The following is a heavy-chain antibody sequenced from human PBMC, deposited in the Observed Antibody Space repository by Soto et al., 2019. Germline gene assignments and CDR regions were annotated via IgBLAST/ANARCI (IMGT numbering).Heavy chain of an antibody. Sequence: GESLTICCQCSGYRFTSYWIGWVRPLPGKGLEWMGIIYPGDSDTRYSPSFQGQVTISADKSISTAYLQWSSLKASDTAMYYCARKYYYDSSGYWSPFDYWGQGTLVNVSA. CDR2: IYPGDSDT. CDR1: GYRFTSYW. J-gene: IGHJ4*02. D-gene: IGHD3-22*01. CDR3: ARKYYYDSSGYWSPFDY. V-gene: IGHV5-51*01.